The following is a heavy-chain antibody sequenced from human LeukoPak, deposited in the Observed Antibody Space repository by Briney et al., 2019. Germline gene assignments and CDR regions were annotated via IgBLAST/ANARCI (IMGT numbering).Heavy chain of an antibody. CDR1: GFTFSNYW. D-gene: IGHD3-10*01. V-gene: IGHV3-74*01. Sequence: PGGSLRLSCAASGFTFSNYWMHWVRQGSGQGLVWVSRISTDGNTTNYADSVKGRFTISRDNAKNTLYLQMSSLTAEDTAVYYCTRDVGFYGSGSYYRDWGQGSLVTVSS. CDR2: ISTDGNTT. J-gene: IGHJ4*02. CDR3: TRDVGFYGSGSYYRD.